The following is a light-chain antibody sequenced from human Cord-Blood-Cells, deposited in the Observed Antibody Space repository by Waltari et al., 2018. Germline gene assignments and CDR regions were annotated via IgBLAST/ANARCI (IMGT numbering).Light chain of an antibody. CDR1: SSDVGGYNY. V-gene: IGLV2-14*01. CDR2: DVS. J-gene: IGLJ2*01. CDR3: SSYTSRSTLV. Sequence: QSALTQPASASGSPGQSVTISCTGTSSDVGGYNYVSWYQQHPGKAPKLMIYDVSKRPSGVSNRCSGSQSGNTASLTISWLQAEDEADYYCSSYTSRSTLVFGRGTKLTVL.